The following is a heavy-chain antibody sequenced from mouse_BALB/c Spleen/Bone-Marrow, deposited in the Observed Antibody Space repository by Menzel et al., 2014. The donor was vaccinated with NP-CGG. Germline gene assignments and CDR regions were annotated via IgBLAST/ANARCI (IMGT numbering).Heavy chain of an antibody. CDR2: INPDSSTI. CDR3: ARLGYYGGFAY. Sequence: EVQLVESGGGLVQPGRSLKLSCAASGFDFSGFWMGWVRRAPGKGLEWIGEINPDSSTINYTPSLKDRFIISRDNARNTLYLQMSKVRSEDTALYYCARLGYYGGFAYWGQGTLVTVSA. J-gene: IGHJ3*01. D-gene: IGHD2-3*01. V-gene: IGHV4-1*02. CDR1: GFDFSGFW.